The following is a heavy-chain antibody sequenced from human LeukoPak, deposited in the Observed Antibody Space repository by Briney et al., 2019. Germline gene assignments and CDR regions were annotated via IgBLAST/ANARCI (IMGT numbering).Heavy chain of an antibody. J-gene: IGHJ6*02. CDR1: GFTFSSYG. V-gene: IGHV3-30*18. Sequence: RGSLRLSCAASGFTFSSYGMHWVRQAPGKGLEWVAVISYDGSNKYYADSVKGRFTISRDNSKNTLYLQMNSLRAEDTAVYYCAKDLYDSSGYYWAYYYYGMDVWGQGTTVTVSS. D-gene: IGHD3-22*01. CDR2: ISYDGSNK. CDR3: AKDLYDSSGYYWAYYYYGMDV.